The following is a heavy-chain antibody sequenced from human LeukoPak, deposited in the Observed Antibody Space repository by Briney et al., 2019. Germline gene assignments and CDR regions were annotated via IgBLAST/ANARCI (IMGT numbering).Heavy chain of an antibody. J-gene: IGHJ4*02. D-gene: IGHD1-26*01. Sequence: SVKVSCKASVGTFSSYAISWVRQAPGQGLEWMGGIIPIFGTANYAQKFQGRVTITADESTSTAYMELSSLRSEDTAVYYCARGWELPTSLFDYWGQGTLVTVSS. CDR2: IIPIFGTA. V-gene: IGHV1-69*01. CDR3: ARGWELPTSLFDY. CDR1: VGTFSSYA.